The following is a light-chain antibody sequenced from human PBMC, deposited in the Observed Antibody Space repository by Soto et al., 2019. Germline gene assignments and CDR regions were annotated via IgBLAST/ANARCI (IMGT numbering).Light chain of an antibody. CDR1: QSFSSTY. CDR2: GAS. V-gene: IGKV3-20*01. CDR3: QHYGSSRT. J-gene: IGKJ1*01. Sequence: IVLTQSPGTLSLSPGEGATLSCRASQSFSSTYLAWYQQKPGQAPRLLIYGASSRSTGIPDRFSGGGSGTDFTLTISRLEPEDFAVYYCQHYGSSRTFGQGTTVEIK.